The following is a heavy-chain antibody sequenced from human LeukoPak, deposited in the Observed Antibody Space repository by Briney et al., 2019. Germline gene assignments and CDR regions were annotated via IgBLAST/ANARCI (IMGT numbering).Heavy chain of an antibody. J-gene: IGHJ6*03. V-gene: IGHV4-39*01. D-gene: IGHD3-10*01. Sequence: SETLSLTCTVSGGSISSSSYYWGWIRQPPGKGLEWIGSIYYSGSTYYNPSLKSRVTISVDTSKNQFSLKLSSVTAADTAVYYCARPVYTQPGRYMDVWGKGTTVTVSS. CDR2: IYYSGST. CDR3: ARPVYTQPGRYMDV. CDR1: GGSISSSSYY.